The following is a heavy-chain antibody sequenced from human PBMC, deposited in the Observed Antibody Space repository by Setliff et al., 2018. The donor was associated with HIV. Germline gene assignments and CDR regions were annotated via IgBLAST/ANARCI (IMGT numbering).Heavy chain of an antibody. CDR1: GYSISSGYY. D-gene: IGHD4-17*01. CDR2: IYPNGIT. V-gene: IGHV4-38-2*01. CDR3: ARRIYGNNPYFDY. Sequence: PSETLSLTCGVSGYSISSGYYWGWIRQPPGKGLEWIGSIYPNGITYYNPSLKSRVTISVDTSQNQFSLKLSSVTAADTAIYYCARRIYGNNPYFDYWSQGTLVTVSS. J-gene: IGHJ4*02.